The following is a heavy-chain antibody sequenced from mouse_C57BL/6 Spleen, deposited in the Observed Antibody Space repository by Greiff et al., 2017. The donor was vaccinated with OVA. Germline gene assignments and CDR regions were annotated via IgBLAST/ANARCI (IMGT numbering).Heavy chain of an antibody. CDR1: GFTFSDYG. Sequence: DVMLVESGGGLVKPGGSLKLSCAASGFTFSDYGMHWVRQAPEKGLEWVAYISSGSSTIYYADTVKGRFTISRDNAKNTLFLQMTSLRSEDTAMYYCARQEDGYYGGAMDHWGQGISVTVSS. D-gene: IGHD2-3*01. CDR2: ISSGSSTI. J-gene: IGHJ4*01. CDR3: ARQEDGYYGGAMDH. V-gene: IGHV5-17*01.